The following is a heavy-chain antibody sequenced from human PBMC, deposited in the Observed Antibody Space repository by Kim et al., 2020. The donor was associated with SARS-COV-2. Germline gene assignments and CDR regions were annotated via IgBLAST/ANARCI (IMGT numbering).Heavy chain of an antibody. Sequence: GGSLRLSCAASGFTFSSYTMNWVRQAPGKGLEYVSSISGRSDSIHYTDSLKGRFTISSDNDKNSLYLQMNILKPEDTAVYYCARMNVPYSNYFDSWGQGT. CDR3: ARMNVPYSNYFDS. V-gene: IGHV3-21*01. J-gene: IGHJ4*02. CDR1: GFTFSSYT. CDR2: ISGRSDSI. D-gene: IGHD5-18*01.